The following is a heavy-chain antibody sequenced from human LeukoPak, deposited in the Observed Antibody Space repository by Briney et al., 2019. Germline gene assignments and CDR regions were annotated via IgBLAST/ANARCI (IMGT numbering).Heavy chain of an antibody. CDR2: IIPILGIA. J-gene: IGHJ4*02. V-gene: IGHV1-69*04. D-gene: IGHD6-19*01. CDR1: GGTFSSYA. CDR3: ARVEADIAVAGPSIDY. Sequence: SVKVSCKASGGTFSSYAISWVRQAPGQGLEWMGRIIPILGIANYAQKSQGRVTITADKSTSTAYMELSSLRSEDTAVYYCARVEADIAVAGPSIDYWGQGTLVTVSS.